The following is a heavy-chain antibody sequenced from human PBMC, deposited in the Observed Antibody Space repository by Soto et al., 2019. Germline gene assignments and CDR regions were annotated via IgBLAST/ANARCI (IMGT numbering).Heavy chain of an antibody. J-gene: IGHJ3*02. CDR1: GGSISSGGYS. Sequence: QLQLQESGSGLVTPSQTLSLTCAVSGGSISSGGYSWNWIRQPPGKGLEWIGNIYHSGSTYYNASLKSRFTISVDRSKNQFSLKLSSVTAADTAVDYCGRGDYANAFDIWGQGTMVTVSS. V-gene: IGHV4-30-2*01. D-gene: IGHD4-17*01. CDR2: IYHSGST. CDR3: GRGDYANAFDI.